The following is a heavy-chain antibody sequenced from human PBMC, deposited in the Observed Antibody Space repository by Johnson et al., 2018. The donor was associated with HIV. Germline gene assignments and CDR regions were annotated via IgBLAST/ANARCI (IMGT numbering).Heavy chain of an antibody. CDR2: ISYDGSNK. J-gene: IGHJ3*02. V-gene: IGHV3-30*03. CDR1: GFTFSSYG. Sequence: QVQLVESGGGLVKPGGSLRLSCAASGFTFSSYGMHWVRQAPGKGLEWVAVISYDGSNKYYADSVKGRFTISRDNSKNTLYLQMNSLRAEDTAVYYCARDSLAHDAFDIWGQGTMVTVSS. CDR3: ARDSLAHDAFDI.